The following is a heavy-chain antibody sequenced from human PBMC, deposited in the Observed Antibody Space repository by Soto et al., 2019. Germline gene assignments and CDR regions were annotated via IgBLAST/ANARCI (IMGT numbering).Heavy chain of an antibody. J-gene: IGHJ4*02. V-gene: IGHV4-30-4*01. CDR2: IYYSGST. CDR1: GGSISSGDHY. CDR3: ARDYGGNSWADC. D-gene: IGHD4-17*01. Sequence: SETLSLTCTVSGGSISSGDHYWSWIRQPPGKGLEWIGYIYYSGSTYYNPSLKSRVTTSVDTSKNQFSLKLSSVTAADTAVYYCARDYGGNSWADCWGQGTLVTVSS.